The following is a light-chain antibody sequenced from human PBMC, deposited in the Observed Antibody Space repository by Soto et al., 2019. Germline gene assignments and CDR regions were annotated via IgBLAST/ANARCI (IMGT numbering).Light chain of an antibody. CDR1: QSISSY. V-gene: IGKV1-39*01. CDR3: QQSYSPTIP. CDR2: AAS. J-gene: IGKJ5*01. Sequence: LQKTQCPSSLAASVGDRITITCPASQSISSYLNWYQQKPGKAPKLLIYAASSLQSGVPSRFSGSGSGTDFTLTISSLQPEDFATYYCQQSYSPTIPFGQGTRLEI.